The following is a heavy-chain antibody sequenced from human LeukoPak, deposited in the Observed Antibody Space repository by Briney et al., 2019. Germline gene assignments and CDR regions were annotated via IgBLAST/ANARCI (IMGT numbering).Heavy chain of an antibody. J-gene: IGHJ2*01. Sequence: SETLSLTCTVSGGSISSSSYYWGWIRQPPGNGLEWIRSIYYSGSTYYNRSLKSRVTISVDTSKNQFSLKLSSVTAGDTAVYYCGRHGWQQLDPDWYFDLWGRGALVTVSS. V-gene: IGHV4-39*01. CDR2: IYYSGST. CDR3: GRHGWQQLDPDWYFDL. D-gene: IGHD6-13*01. CDR1: GGSISSSSYY.